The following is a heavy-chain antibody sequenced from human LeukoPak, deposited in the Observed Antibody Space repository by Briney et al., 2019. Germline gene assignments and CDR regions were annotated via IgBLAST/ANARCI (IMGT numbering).Heavy chain of an antibody. Sequence: ASVKVSCKASGGTFSSYAISWVRQAPGQGLEWMGGIIPIFGTANYAQKFQGRVTITADKSTSTAYMELSSLRSEDTAVYYCARGAVYPAHNWFDPWGQGTLVTVSP. V-gene: IGHV1-69*06. CDR3: ARGAVYPAHNWFDP. J-gene: IGHJ5*02. D-gene: IGHD3-16*01. CDR1: GGTFSSYA. CDR2: IIPIFGTA.